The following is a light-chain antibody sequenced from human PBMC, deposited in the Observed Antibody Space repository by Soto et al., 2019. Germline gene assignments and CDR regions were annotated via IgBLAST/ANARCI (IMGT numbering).Light chain of an antibody. CDR3: QQYNSYSPAS. V-gene: IGKV1-5*01. CDR2: DAS. J-gene: IGKJ1*01. CDR1: QSISSW. Sequence: DIPMTQSPSTLSASVGDRVTITCRASQSISSWLAWYQQKPGKAPKVLIYDASSLKSGVPSRFSGSGSETEFTLTISSLQPDDSATYYCQQYNSYSPASFGQGTKVEVK.